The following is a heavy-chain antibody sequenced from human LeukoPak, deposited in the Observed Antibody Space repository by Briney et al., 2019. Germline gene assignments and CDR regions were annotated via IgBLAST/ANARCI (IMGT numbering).Heavy chain of an antibody. Sequence: SETLSLTCTVSGGSISSGGYYWSWIRQPPGKGLEWIGYIYYSGSTNYNPSLKSRVTISVDTSKNQFSLKLSSVTAADTAVYYCATGRAGYLGYFDYWGQGTLVTVSS. CDR2: IYYSGST. V-gene: IGHV4-61*08. CDR1: GGSISSGGYY. D-gene: IGHD5-18*01. CDR3: ATGRAGYLGYFDY. J-gene: IGHJ4*02.